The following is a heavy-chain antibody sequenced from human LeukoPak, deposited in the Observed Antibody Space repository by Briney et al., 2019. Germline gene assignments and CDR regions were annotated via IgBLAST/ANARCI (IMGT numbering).Heavy chain of an antibody. CDR3: VKEGTTDY. CDR2: TRNKANSYTT. D-gene: IGHD4-11*01. CDR1: GFTFSDHY. J-gene: IGHJ4*02. V-gene: IGHV3-72*01. Sequence: PGGSLRLSCAASGFTFSDHYMDWVRQAPGKGLEWVGRTRNKANSYTTEYAASVKGRFTISRDDSKNSLYLQMNSLETEDTAVYYCVKEGTTDYWGQGTLVTVSS.